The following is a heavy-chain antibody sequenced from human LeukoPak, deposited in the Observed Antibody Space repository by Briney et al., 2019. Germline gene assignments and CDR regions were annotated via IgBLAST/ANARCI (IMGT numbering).Heavy chain of an antibody. CDR3: ASSIFGVVQGYYYYGMDV. Sequence: ASVKVSCKASGGTFSSYAISWVRQAPGQGLEWMGRIIPIFGIANYAQKFQGRVTITADKSTSTAYMELSSLRSEDTAVYYCASSIFGVVQGYYYYGMDVWGQGTRSPSP. J-gene: IGHJ6*02. V-gene: IGHV1-69*04. CDR1: GGTFSSYA. CDR2: IIPIFGIA. D-gene: IGHD3-3*01.